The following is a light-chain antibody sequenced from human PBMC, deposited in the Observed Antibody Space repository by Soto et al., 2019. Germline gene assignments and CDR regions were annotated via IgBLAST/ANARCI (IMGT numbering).Light chain of an antibody. V-gene: IGKV1-9*01. CDR3: QQLNSYPPT. CDR1: QGISSY. J-gene: IGKJ4*01. CDR2: AAS. Sequence: DIQLTQSPSFLSASVGDRVTITCRASQGISSYLAWYQQKPGKAHNLLIYAASTLQSGVPSRFSGSGSGTVFTLTISSLQPEDFATYYCQQLNSYPPTFVGGTKVEIK.